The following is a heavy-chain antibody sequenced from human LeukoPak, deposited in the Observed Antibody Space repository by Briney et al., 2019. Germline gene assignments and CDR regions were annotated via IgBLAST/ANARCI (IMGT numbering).Heavy chain of an antibody. CDR3: ARDSPSSTSWHFDY. CDR2: INPNSGGT. V-gene: IGHV1-2*02. CDR1: GYTFTGYY. Sequence: ASVKVSCKASGYTFTGYYMHWVRQAPGQGREWMGWINPNSGGTNYAQKFQGRVTMTRDTSISTAYMELSRLRSDDTAVYYCARDSPSSTSWHFDYWGQGTLVTVSS. D-gene: IGHD2-2*01. J-gene: IGHJ4*02.